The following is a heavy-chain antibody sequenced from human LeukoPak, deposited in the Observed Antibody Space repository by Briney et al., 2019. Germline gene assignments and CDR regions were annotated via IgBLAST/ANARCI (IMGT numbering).Heavy chain of an antibody. D-gene: IGHD6-25*01. CDR3: ARLPSGRRDYYYGMDV. V-gene: IGHV5-51*01. Sequence: GESLKISCKGSGYSFTRYWIGWVRQMPGKGLEWMGIIYPGDSDTRYSPSFQGQVTISADKSISTAYLQWSSLKASDTAMYYCARLPSGRRDYYYGMDVWGQGTTVTVSS. CDR1: GYSFTRYW. J-gene: IGHJ6*02. CDR2: IYPGDSDT.